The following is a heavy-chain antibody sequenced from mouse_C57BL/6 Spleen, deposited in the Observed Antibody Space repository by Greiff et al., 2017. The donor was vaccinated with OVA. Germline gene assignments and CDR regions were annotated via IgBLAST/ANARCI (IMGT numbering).Heavy chain of an antibody. V-gene: IGHV1-22*01. CDR2: INPKYGWT. CDR3: ARAVVTGTFDY. J-gene: IGHJ2*01. Sequence: EVQLQQSGPELVKPGASVKLSCKASGYTFTDYHMHWVKQSHGKSLEWIGYINPKYGWTSYNQKFKGKATLTVSKSSSTAYMELRIVSSEDSAVYTCARAVVTGTFDYWGQGTTLTVSS. CDR1: GYTFTDYH. D-gene: IGHD4-1*01.